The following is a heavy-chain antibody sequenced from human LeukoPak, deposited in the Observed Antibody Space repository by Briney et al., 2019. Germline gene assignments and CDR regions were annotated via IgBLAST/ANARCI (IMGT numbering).Heavy chain of an antibody. CDR2: MNLNSGNT. Sequence: ASVKVSCKASGYTFTSYDINWVRQATGQGLEWMGWMNLNSGNTGYAQKFRGRVTITRNTSISTAYMELSSLRSEDTAVYYCARGDFLSSTSCYTCGDGPYYYYYMDVWGKGTTVTVSS. D-gene: IGHD2-2*02. CDR1: GYTFTSYD. V-gene: IGHV1-8*03. CDR3: ARGDFLSSTSCYTCGDGPYYYYYMDV. J-gene: IGHJ6*03.